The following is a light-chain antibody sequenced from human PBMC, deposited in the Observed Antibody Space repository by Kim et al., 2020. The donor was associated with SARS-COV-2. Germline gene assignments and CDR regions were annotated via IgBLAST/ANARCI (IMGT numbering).Light chain of an antibody. J-gene: IGKJ1*01. Sequence: SPGERATLACRASQSVSNILAWYQQKPGQAPRLLIDAASTRATGIPARFSGSGSGTEFTLTISSLQSEDFAVYYCQQYDNWPPWTFGQGTKVDIK. CDR1: QSVSNI. CDR3: QQYDNWPPWT. V-gene: IGKV3-15*01. CDR2: AAS.